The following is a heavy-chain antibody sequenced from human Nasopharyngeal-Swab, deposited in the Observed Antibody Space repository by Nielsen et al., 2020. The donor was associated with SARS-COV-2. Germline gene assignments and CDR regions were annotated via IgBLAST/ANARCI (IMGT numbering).Heavy chain of an antibody. J-gene: IGHJ6*02. CDR2: IFPGDSDT. CDR3: AIGAAVGTLFHGMDV. D-gene: IGHD1-26*01. CDR1: GYRFTDHW. V-gene: IGHV5-51*01. Sequence: GESLKISCETSGYRFTDHWIAWVRQAPGKGLECMGIIFPGDSDTRYSPSFEGRVTISVDQSITTAYLHWTSLKASDTAKYYCAIGAAVGTLFHGMDVWGQGTMVTVSS.